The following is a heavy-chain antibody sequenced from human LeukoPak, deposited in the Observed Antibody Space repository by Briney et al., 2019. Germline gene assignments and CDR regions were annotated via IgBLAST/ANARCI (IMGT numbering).Heavy chain of an antibody. D-gene: IGHD3-9*01. V-gene: IGHV1-2*06. CDR1: GYTFTGYY. CDR2: INPNSGGT. CDR3: ARGFDWLENYFDY. J-gene: IGHJ4*02. Sequence: ASVKVSCKASGYTFTGYYMHWVRQAPGQGLEWMGRINPNSGGTNYAQKFQGRVTMTRDTSISTAYMELSRLRSDDTAVYYCARGFDWLENYFDYWGQGTLVTVSS.